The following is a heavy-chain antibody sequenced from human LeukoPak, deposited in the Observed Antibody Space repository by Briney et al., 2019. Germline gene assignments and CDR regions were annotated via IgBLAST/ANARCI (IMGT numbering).Heavy chain of an antibody. CDR1: GYMSTNYW. CDR3: ARGGTYRYGSSDY. Sequence: PGASLKISCKASGYMSTNYWIGWVRQLPGKGLEWMGIIHPGDSGTKYSPSFQDQVTMSFDESTTTAYLQWSSLRASDSAIYYCARGGTYRYGSSDYWGQGTLVTVSS. J-gene: IGHJ4*02. D-gene: IGHD5-18*01. V-gene: IGHV5-51*01. CDR2: IHPGDSGT.